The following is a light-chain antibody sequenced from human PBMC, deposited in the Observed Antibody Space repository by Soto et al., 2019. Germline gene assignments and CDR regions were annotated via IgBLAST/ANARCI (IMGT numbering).Light chain of an antibody. CDR2: GAY. CDR3: HQYAGSPPWT. J-gene: IGKJ1*01. V-gene: IGKV3-20*01. Sequence: DIVLTQSPGTLSLSPGNRATLSCWANQTADNNHLAWFQQKPGQPPRRLIYGAYARPTGIPSRFSGSGSGTDFTLTISRVEPDDFAIYYCHQYAGSPPWTFGQGTRVDFK. CDR1: QTADNNH.